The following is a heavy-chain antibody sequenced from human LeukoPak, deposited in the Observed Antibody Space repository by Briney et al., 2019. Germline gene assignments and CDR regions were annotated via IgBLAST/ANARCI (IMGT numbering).Heavy chain of an antibody. CDR3: ARDPNSYCSSTSCYLLRYGMDV. J-gene: IGHJ6*02. Sequence: GGSLRLSCAASGFTFSSYAMRWVRQAPGKGLEWVAVISYDGSNKYYADSVKGRFTISRDNSKNTLYLQMNSLRAEDTAVYYCARDPNSYCSSTSCYLLRYGMDVWGQGTTVTVSS. V-gene: IGHV3-30-3*01. CDR1: GFTFSSYA. CDR2: ISYDGSNK. D-gene: IGHD2-2*01.